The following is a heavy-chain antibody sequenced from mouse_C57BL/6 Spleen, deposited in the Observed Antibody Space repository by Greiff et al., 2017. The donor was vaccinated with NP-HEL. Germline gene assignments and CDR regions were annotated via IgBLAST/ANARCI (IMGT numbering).Heavy chain of an antibody. CDR2: IDPETGGT. J-gene: IGHJ3*01. V-gene: IGHV1-15*01. CDR3: TRSDLFAY. Sequence: VKLQESGAELVRPGASVTLSCKASGYTFTDYEMHWVKQTPVHGLEWIGAIDPETGGTAYNQKFKGKAILTADKSSSTAYMELRSLTSEDSAVYYCTRSDLFAYWGQGTLVTVSA. CDR1: GYTFTDYE.